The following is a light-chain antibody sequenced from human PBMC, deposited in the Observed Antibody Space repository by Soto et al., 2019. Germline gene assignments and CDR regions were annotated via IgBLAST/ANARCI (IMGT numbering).Light chain of an antibody. CDR1: QSVSSN. V-gene: IGKV3-15*01. J-gene: IGKJ4*01. Sequence: EIVMTQSPATLSVSPGERATLSCRASQSVSSNLAWYQQQPGQAPRLLIYGASTRATGIPARFSGSGSGTEFTLTISSRQSEDFAVYYCQQYNNWPLALTFGGGTKVEIK. CDR3: QQYNNWPLALT. CDR2: GAS.